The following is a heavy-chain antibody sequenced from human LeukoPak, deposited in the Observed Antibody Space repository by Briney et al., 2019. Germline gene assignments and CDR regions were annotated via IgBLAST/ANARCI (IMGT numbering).Heavy chain of an antibody. CDR3: ARDGPGIQLWPYFDY. Sequence: GGSLRLSCAASGFTFSSYAMHWVRQAPGKGLEYVSAISSNEGSTYYANSVRGRFTISRDNSKNTLYLQMGSLRAEDMAVYYCARDGPGIQLWPYFDYWGQGTLVTVSS. CDR2: ISSNEGST. CDR1: GFTFSSYA. J-gene: IGHJ4*02. V-gene: IGHV3-64*01. D-gene: IGHD5-18*01.